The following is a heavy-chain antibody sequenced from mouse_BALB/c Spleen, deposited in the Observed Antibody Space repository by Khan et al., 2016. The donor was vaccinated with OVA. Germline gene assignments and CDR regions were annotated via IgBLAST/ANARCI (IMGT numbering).Heavy chain of an antibody. V-gene: IGHV1S132*01. J-gene: IGHJ2*01. CDR2: IYPGTNNT. CDR3: AREEAMYYCDY. CDR1: GYTFTSYW. Sequence: QVQLQQSGAELVRPWASVKLSCKTSGYTFTSYWIHWVKQRSGQGLEWITRIYPGTNNTYYNEKLKDKATLTADKSSSTVYMQLSRLKSEDSAVYFCAREEAMYYCDYWGQGTTLPVSS. D-gene: IGHD3-2*02.